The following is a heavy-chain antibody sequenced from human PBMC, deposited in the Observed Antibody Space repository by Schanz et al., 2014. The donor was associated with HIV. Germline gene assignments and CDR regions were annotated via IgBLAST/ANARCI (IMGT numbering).Heavy chain of an antibody. J-gene: IGHJ4*02. CDR2: FIPVFGTA. Sequence: QVQLVQSGAEVKKPGSSVKVSCKASGGTFNIYGISWVRQAPGQGLEWMGGFIPVFGTANYAQKFQGRVTMTADESTSTAYMELRSLTSDDTAVYYCARGYCSGGTCYSGDYWGQGTLVTVSS. CDR1: GGTFNIYG. D-gene: IGHD2-15*01. V-gene: IGHV1-69*01. CDR3: ARGYCSGGTCYSGDY.